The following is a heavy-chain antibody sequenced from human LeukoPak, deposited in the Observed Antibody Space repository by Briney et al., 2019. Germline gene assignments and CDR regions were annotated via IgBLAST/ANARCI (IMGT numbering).Heavy chain of an antibody. J-gene: IGHJ5*02. CDR2: IYYSGST. V-gene: IGHV4-30-4*08. D-gene: IGHD3-3*01. CDR1: GGSISSGDYY. Sequence: PSQTLSLTCTVSGGSISSGDYYWSWIRQPPGKGLEWIGYIYYSGSTYYNPSLKSRVTISVDTSKNQFSLKLSSVTAADTAVYYCARANYDFCSGYYFWFDPWGQGTLVTVSS. CDR3: ARANYDFCSGYYFWFDP.